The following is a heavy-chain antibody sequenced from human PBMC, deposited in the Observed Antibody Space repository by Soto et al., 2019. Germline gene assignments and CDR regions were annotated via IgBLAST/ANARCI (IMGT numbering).Heavy chain of an antibody. CDR3: ARLPPPTYCSGSTCSGY. J-gene: IGHJ4*02. V-gene: IGHV5-10-1*01. CDR1: GYSFTNYW. Sequence: GASLKISCNGSGYSFTNYWINWVRQMPGKGLAWMGRIDPDDSYTNYSPSFQGHVTISVDKSISTAYLQWSSLQASDTAIYYCARLPPPTYCSGSTCSGYWGQGTLGTVSS. CDR2: IDPDDSYT. D-gene: IGHD2-15*01.